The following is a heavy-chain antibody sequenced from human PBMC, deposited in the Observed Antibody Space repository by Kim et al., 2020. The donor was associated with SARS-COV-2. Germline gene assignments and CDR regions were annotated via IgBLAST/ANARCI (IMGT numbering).Heavy chain of an antibody. Sequence: GRSLRLSCAASGFTFSSYAMHWVRQAPGKGLEWVAVISYDGSNKYYADSVKGRFTISRDNSKNTLYLQMNSLRAEDTAVYYCARAPYYDYVWGSYFDYWGQGTLVTVSS. CDR3: ARAPYYDYVWGSYFDY. D-gene: IGHD3-16*01. CDR1: GFTFSSYA. V-gene: IGHV3-30*04. J-gene: IGHJ4*02. CDR2: ISYDGSNK.